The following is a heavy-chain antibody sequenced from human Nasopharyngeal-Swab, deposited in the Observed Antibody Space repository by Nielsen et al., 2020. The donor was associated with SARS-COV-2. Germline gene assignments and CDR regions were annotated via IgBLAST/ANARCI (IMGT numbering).Heavy chain of an antibody. Sequence: GESLKISCAASGFIFSTYWMSWVRQAPGKGLEWVANINQDGSEQYYVDSVKGRFTISRDNAKTSLYLQMNSLRADDTAVYYCARDLAGSDYWGQGTLVTVSS. CDR3: ARDLAGSDY. D-gene: IGHD6-13*01. CDR2: INQDGSEQ. J-gene: IGHJ4*02. CDR1: GFIFSTYW. V-gene: IGHV3-7*01.